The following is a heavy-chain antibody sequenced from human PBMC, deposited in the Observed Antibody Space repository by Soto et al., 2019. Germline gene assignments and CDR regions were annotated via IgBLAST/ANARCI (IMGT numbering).Heavy chain of an antibody. Sequence: ASVKVSCKASGGTFSSYAISWVRQAPGQGLEWMGIINPSGGSTSYAQKFQDRVTMTRDTSTSTVYMELSSLRSEDTAVYHCARVLTYYDFSAPLWGQGTLVTVS. CDR1: GGTFSSYA. V-gene: IGHV1-46*01. CDR3: ARVLTYYDFSAPL. D-gene: IGHD3-3*01. J-gene: IGHJ4*02. CDR2: INPSGGST.